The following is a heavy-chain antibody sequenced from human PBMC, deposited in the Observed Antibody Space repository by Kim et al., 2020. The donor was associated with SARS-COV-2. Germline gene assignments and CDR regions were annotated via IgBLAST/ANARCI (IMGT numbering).Heavy chain of an antibody. CDR2: IDPNGSTA. V-gene: IGHV1-46*01. CDR3: AREARDTDY. CDR1: GYTFSSHH. J-gene: IGHJ4*02. D-gene: IGHD5-18*01. Sequence: ASVKVSCKASGYTFSSHHVHWVRQAPGQGLEWVGLIDPNGSTAYAQKFQGRVTIIRDTSTSTAYMELSSLRSDDTAIYYCAREARDTDYWGQGTLVTVSS.